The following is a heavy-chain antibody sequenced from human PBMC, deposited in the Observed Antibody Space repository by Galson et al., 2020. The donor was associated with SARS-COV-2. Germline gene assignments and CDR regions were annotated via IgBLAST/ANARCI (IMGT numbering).Heavy chain of an antibody. V-gene: IGHV5-51*01. D-gene: IGHD5-18*01. CDR1: GDSFTSYW. CDR2: INPGDSDT. CDR3: ARLSDTTIRAFDI. Sequence: HGESLKISCKGSGDSFTSYWIAWVRQMPGKGLEWMGIINPGDSDTRYSPSFQGQVTISADKSITTAYLQWSSLKASDAAIYYCARLSDTTIRAFDIWGQGTMVTVSS. J-gene: IGHJ3*02.